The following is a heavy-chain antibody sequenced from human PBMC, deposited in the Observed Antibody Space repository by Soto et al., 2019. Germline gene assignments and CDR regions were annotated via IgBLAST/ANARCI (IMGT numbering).Heavy chain of an antibody. Sequence: SVKVSCKASGGTFSSYAISWVRQAPGQGLEWMGGIIPIFGTANYAQKFQGRVTITADESTSTAYMELSSLRSEDTAVYYCASPLDIVVVPAAIGTWGYGMDVWGQGTTVTVSS. CDR1: GGTFSSYA. CDR3: ASPLDIVVVPAAIGTWGYGMDV. CDR2: IIPIFGTA. V-gene: IGHV1-69*13. J-gene: IGHJ6*02. D-gene: IGHD2-2*01.